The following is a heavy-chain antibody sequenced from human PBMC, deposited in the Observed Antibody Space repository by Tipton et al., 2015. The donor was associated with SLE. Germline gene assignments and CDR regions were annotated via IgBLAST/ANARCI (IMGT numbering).Heavy chain of an antibody. CDR3: AKDIGHKAYYYYYGMDV. CDR1: GLTFDDHA. J-gene: IGHJ6*02. CDR2: ISWNGGSI. V-gene: IGHV3-9*01. D-gene: IGHD3-16*01. Sequence: SLRLSCAASGLTFDDHAMHWVRQAPGKGLEWVSGISWNGGSIGYADSVKGRFTISRDNAKKSLYLQMDSLRLEDTAVYYCAKDIGHKAYYYYYGMDVWGQGTPVTVSS.